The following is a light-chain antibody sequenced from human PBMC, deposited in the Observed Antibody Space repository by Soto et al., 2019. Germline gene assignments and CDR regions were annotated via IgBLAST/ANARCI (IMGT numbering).Light chain of an antibody. V-gene: IGKV3-15*01. CDR2: GAS. CDR1: QSVSSN. J-gene: IGKJ1*01. Sequence: EIVMPQSPATLSVSSGKRTTLSCRASQSVSSNLAWYQQKPGQAPRLLIYGASTRATGITARFSGSGSGTEFTLTFCSLQSEVFAVYYSQQYNNWPETVGQGTQVDIK. CDR3: QQYNNWPET.